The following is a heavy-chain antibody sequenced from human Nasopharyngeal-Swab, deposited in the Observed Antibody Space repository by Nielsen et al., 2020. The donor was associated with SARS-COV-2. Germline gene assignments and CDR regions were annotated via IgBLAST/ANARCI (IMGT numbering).Heavy chain of an antibody. CDR3: AREAAYYYDSSGYYYFDY. Sequence: GGSLRLSCAASGFTFSSYWMHWVRQAPGKGLVWVSRINSDGSSTSYADSVKGRFTISRDNAKNTLYLQMNSLRAEDTAVYYCAREAAYYYDSSGYYYFDYWGQGTLVTVSS. V-gene: IGHV3-74*01. CDR1: GFTFSSYW. D-gene: IGHD3-22*01. J-gene: IGHJ4*02. CDR2: INSDGSST.